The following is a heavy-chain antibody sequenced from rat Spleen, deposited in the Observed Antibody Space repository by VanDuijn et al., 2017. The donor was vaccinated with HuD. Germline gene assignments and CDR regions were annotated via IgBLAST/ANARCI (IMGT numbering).Heavy chain of an antibody. Sequence: EMQLVESGGGLVQPGRSLKLSCAASGFTFSHYYMAWVRQAPTKGLEWVATISYDGSSTYYRDSVKGRFTISRDNAKSTLYLQMDSLRSEDTATYYCASHNSGYFDYWGQGVMVTVSS. V-gene: IGHV5-29*01. D-gene: IGHD4-3*01. CDR2: ISYDGSST. CDR1: GFTFSHYY. J-gene: IGHJ2*01. CDR3: ASHNSGYFDY.